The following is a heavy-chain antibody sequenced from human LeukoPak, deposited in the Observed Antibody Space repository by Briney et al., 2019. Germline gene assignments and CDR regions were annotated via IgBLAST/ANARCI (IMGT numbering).Heavy chain of an antibody. J-gene: IGHJ4*02. V-gene: IGHV3-48*03. CDR3: ARPPDLYCSSTSCYENFDY. CDR2: ISSSGSTI. CDR1: GFTFSSYE. D-gene: IGHD2-2*01. Sequence: GGSLRLSCAASGFTFSSYEMNWVRQAPGKGLEWVSYISSSGSTIYYADSVKGRFTISRDNAKNSLYLQMNSLRAEDTAVYYCARPPDLYCSSTSCYENFDYWGQGTLVTVSS.